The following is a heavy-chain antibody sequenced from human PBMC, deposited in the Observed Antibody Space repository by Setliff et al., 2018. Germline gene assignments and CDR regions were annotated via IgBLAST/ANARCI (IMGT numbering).Heavy chain of an antibody. Sequence: SETLSLTCTVSGGSIINSYYWSWIRQPAGEGLEWIGRISTSGNTNYNPSLKSRVTVSLDTSKNQFSLKLTSMTAADTAVYYCARANKKLDYYYYYYMDVWGKGTTVTVSS. CDR1: GGSIINSYY. D-gene: IGHD1-1*01. CDR3: ARANKKLDYYYYYYMDV. V-gene: IGHV4-4*07. CDR2: ISTSGNT. J-gene: IGHJ6*03.